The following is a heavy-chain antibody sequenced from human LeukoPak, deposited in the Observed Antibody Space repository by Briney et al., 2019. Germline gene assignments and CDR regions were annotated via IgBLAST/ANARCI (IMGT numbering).Heavy chain of an antibody. CDR2: IYTSGST. Sequence: SETLSLTCTVSGGSISSGSYYWSWIRQPAGKGLEWIGRIYTSGSTNYNPSLKSRVTISVDTSKNQFSLKLSSVTAADTAVYYWASLSIAAHPSYFDYWGQETLVTVSS. CDR3: ASLSIAAHPSYFDY. V-gene: IGHV4-61*02. J-gene: IGHJ4*02. CDR1: GGSISSGSYY. D-gene: IGHD6-6*01.